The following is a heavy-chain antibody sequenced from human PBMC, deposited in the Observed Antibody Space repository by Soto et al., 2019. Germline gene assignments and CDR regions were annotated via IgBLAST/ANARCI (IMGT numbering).Heavy chain of an antibody. Sequence: AGGSLRLSCPASGFTFSSYAMSWVRQAPGKGLEWVSAISGSGGSTYYADSVKGRFTIFRDNSKNTLYLQMNSLRAEDTAVYYCANFDYGSGSYFGTYSKDKDRFDYWGQGTLVTVYS. CDR3: ANFDYGSGSYFGTYSKDKDRFDY. CDR1: GFTFSSYA. V-gene: IGHV3-23*01. D-gene: IGHD3-10*01. J-gene: IGHJ4*02. CDR2: ISGSGGST.